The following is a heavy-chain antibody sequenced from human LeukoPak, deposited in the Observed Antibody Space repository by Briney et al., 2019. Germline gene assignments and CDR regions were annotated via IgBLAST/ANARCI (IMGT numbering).Heavy chain of an antibody. CDR1: GFTFSSYG. V-gene: IGHV3-30*02. Sequence: GGSLRLSCAASGFTFSSYGMHWVRQAPGKGLEWVAFIRYDGSNKYYADSVKGRFTISRDNSKNTLDLQMTSLRAEDTAVYYCAKVVRVGGWTREAFDYWGQGTLVTVSS. CDR2: IRYDGSNK. D-gene: IGHD6-19*01. CDR3: AKVVRVGGWTREAFDY. J-gene: IGHJ4*02.